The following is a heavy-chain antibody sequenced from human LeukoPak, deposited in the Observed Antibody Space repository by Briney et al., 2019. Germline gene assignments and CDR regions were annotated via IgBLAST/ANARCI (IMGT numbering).Heavy chain of an antibody. Sequence: GGSLRLSCAASGCTFSSYAMHWVRQAPGKGLEWVAVISYDGSNKYYADSVKGRFTISRDNSKNTLYLQMNSLRAEDTAVYYCARPHYYDSSGYLYYWGQGTLVTVSS. CDR2: ISYDGSNK. D-gene: IGHD3-22*01. J-gene: IGHJ4*02. CDR1: GCTFSSYA. CDR3: ARPHYYDSSGYLYY. V-gene: IGHV3-30-3*01.